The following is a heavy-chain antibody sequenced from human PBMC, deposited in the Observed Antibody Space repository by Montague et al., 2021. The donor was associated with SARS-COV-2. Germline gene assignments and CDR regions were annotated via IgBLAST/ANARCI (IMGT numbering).Heavy chain of an antibody. J-gene: IGHJ4*02. D-gene: IGHD1-26*01. CDR2: NYHSGSN. CDR1: GDSISNDNW. V-gene: IGHV4-4*02. Sequence: SETLSLTCVVSGDSISNDNWWTWVRLPPRKGLEWVGENYHSGSNKCKPSIKSRVSMSDDKSWNQFSLMLTSVTAEDTFIYYCARNGSGRSDLAYWGQGTLVTVSS. CDR3: ARNGSGRSDLAY.